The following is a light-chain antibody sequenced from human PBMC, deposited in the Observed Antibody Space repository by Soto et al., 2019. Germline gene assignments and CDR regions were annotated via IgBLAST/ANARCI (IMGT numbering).Light chain of an antibody. CDR3: QQYNDWPPA. CDR2: GAS. V-gene: IGKV3-15*01. Sequence: ELVMTQSQATLSLSPGERATLSCRASQSVSSNLAWYQQKPGQAPRLLIYGASTRATGIPARFSGSGSGTEFTLTIDSLQSEDFAVYYCQQYNDWPPAFGGGTKVDNK. J-gene: IGKJ4*01. CDR1: QSVSSN.